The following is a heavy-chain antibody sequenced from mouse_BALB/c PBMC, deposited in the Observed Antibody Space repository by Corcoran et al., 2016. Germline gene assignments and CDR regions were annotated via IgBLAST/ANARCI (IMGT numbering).Heavy chain of an antibody. CDR2: INTYTGEP. V-gene: IGHV9-3-1*01. CDR1: GYTFINYG. Sequence: QIQLVQSGPELKKPGETVKISCKASGYTFINYGMNWVKQAPGKGLKWMGWINTYTGEPTYADDFKGRFAFSLETSASTAYLQINNLKNEDTATYFCARFYYDYRDFDYWGQGTTLTVSS. CDR3: ARFYYDYRDFDY. J-gene: IGHJ2*01. D-gene: IGHD2-4*01.